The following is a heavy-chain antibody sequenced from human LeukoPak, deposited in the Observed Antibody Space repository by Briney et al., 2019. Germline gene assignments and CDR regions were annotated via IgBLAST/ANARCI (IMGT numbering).Heavy chain of an antibody. Sequence: ASVTVSCKASGYTFTDSYMHWVRQAPGQGLEWMGWINPKSGGTKYAQKFQGRVTMTRDTSISTAYMELSRLTSDDTAVYYCARPYTKIELWFGESDYSYMDVWGKGTTVTISS. V-gene: IGHV1-2*02. CDR2: INPKSGGT. J-gene: IGHJ6*03. D-gene: IGHD3-10*01. CDR3: ARPYTKIELWFGESDYSYMDV. CDR1: GYTFTDSY.